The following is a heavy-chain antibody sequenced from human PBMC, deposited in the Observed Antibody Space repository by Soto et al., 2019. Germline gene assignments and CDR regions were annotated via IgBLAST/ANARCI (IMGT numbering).Heavy chain of an antibody. D-gene: IGHD3-10*01. CDR1: GDTFNSYT. J-gene: IGHJ4*02. V-gene: IGHV1-69*02. CDR2: TIPILAMS. CDR3: AASYSSRSRAFDY. Sequence: QVQLVQSGPEVKMPGSSVKVSCKASGDTFNSYTINWVRQSPGQGLQWMGRTIPILAMSNYALKFQGRVTIIADKSTTTAYMELSRLRSDDTAVYSCAASYSSRSRAFDYWGQGTLVTVSS.